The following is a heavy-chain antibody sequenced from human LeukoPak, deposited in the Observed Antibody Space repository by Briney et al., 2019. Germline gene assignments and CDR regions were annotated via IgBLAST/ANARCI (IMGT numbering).Heavy chain of an antibody. V-gene: IGHV4-34*01. CDR1: GGSFSGYY. J-gene: IGHJ4*02. Sequence: SETLSLTCAVYGGSFSGYYWSWIRQPPGKGLEWIGEINHSGSTNYNPSLKSRVTISVDTSKNQFSLKLSSVTAADTAVYYCAREANYYDSSGYWSVLHHYYFDYWGQGTLVTVSS. CDR2: INHSGST. CDR3: AREANYYDSSGYWSVLHHYYFDY. D-gene: IGHD3-22*01.